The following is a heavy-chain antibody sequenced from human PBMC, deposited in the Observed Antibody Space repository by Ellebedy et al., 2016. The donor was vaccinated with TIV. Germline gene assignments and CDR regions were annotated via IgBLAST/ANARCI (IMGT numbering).Heavy chain of an antibody. D-gene: IGHD6-13*01. CDR3: AMGGAAGSSDYYDGMDV. CDR1: GASISTIRYF. Sequence: MPSETLSLTCTVSGASISTIRYFRGLIRQPPGKRVAWLGNLHYRGSASYNPSLKSRVTISVDRSKNQFSLNVTSVTAADTAVYYGAMGGAAGSSDYYDGMDVWGQGTTVTVSS. V-gene: IGHV4-39*01. J-gene: IGHJ6*02. CDR2: LHYRGSA.